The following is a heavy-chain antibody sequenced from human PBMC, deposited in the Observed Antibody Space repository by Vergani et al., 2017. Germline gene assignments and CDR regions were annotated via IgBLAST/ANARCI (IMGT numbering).Heavy chain of an antibody. CDR2: ISWNSGSI. D-gene: IGHD2-2*01. Sequence: EVQLVESGGGLVQPGRSLRLSCAASGFTFDDYAMHWVRQAPGKGLEWVSGISWNSGSIGYADSVKGRFTISRDNAKNSLYLQMNSLRAEDTAVYYCAADFRGGCSSTSCRRSYWYFDLWGRGTLVTVSS. CDR3: AADFRGGCSSTSCRRSYWYFDL. J-gene: IGHJ2*01. CDR1: GFTFDDYA. V-gene: IGHV3-9*01.